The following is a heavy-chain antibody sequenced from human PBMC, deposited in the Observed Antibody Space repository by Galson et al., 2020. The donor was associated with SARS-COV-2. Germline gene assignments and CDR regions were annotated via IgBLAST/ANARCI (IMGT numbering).Heavy chain of an antibody. CDR1: GGSISSGGIY. Sequence: SETLSLTCTVSGGSISSGGIYWSWIRQHPGKGLERNGYIYYSGSTDYNPSLKSRSSISVDTSKNQFSLTLHSVTAADTAVYYCARVRAAGDSFENWGQGTLVTVSS. V-gene: IGHV4-31*03. J-gene: IGHJ4*02. D-gene: IGHD7-27*01. CDR2: IYYSGST. CDR3: ARVRAAGDSFEN.